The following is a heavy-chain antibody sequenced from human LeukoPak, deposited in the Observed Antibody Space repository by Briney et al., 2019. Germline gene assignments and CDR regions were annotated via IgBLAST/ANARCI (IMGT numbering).Heavy chain of an antibody. CDR2: INHSGST. CDR1: GGSFSGYY. Sequence: SETLSLTCAVYGGSFSGYYWSWIRQPPGKGLEWIGEINHSGSTNYNPSLKSRVTISVDTSKNQFSLKPSSVTAADTAVYYCASLGYCSSTSCTNTGFDYWGQGTLVTVSS. CDR3: ASLGYCSSTSCTNTGFDY. V-gene: IGHV4-34*01. J-gene: IGHJ4*02. D-gene: IGHD2-2*01.